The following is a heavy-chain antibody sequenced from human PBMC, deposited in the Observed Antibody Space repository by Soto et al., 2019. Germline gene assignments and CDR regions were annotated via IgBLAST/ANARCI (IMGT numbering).Heavy chain of an antibody. CDR3: ARLFDY. V-gene: IGHV4-39*01. CDR2: IYYSGST. Sequence: SETLSLACTVSGGSISSSSYYWGWVRQPPGKGLEWIGSIYYSGSTYYNPSLKSRVTISVDTSKNQFSLKLSSVTAADTAVYYCARLFDYWGQGTLVTVSS. J-gene: IGHJ4*02. CDR1: GGSISSSSYY.